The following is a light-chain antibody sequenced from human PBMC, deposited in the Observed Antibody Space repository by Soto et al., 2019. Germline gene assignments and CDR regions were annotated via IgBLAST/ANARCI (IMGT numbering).Light chain of an antibody. CDR3: RSYAGSYTWV. J-gene: IGLJ3*02. Sequence: QSALTQPRSVSGSPGQSVTISCTGTSSDVGGYNYVSWYQHHPGKAPKSMIYDVSKRPSGVPDRFSGSKSGNTASLTISGLQAEDEGDYYCRSYAGSYTWVFGGGTKLTVL. V-gene: IGLV2-11*01. CDR2: DVS. CDR1: SSDVGGYNY.